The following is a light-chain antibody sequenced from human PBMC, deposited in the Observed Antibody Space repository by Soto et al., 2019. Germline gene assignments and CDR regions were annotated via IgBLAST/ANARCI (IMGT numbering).Light chain of an antibody. J-gene: IGLJ1*01. CDR2: SNH. CDR3: ASWDDSLTGRLI. CDR1: TSNIGGNT. Sequence: QSVLTQPPSVTGSPGQRVTISCSGGTSNIGGNTVTWYQQLPGAAPQLLIFSNHLRPSGVPDRFSGSKSGTSASLDVSGLQSEDEADYFCASWDDSLTGRLIFGGGTRSPS. V-gene: IGLV1-44*01.